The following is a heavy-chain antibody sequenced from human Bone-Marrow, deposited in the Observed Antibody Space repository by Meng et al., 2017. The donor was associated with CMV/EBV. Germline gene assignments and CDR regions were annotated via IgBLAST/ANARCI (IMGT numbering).Heavy chain of an antibody. J-gene: IGHJ4*02. CDR3: VSGDQTEH. D-gene: IGHD1-26*01. Sequence: SVKVSCRASGYTFTDYYIHWVRQAPGQGLEWMGRINPNSGITNYARNFQGRVTITRDTPINTTYMDLTSLNSDDAAMYYCVSGDQTEHWGQGTLVTVSS. CDR2: INPNSGIT. CDR1: GYTFTDYY. V-gene: IGHV1-2*06.